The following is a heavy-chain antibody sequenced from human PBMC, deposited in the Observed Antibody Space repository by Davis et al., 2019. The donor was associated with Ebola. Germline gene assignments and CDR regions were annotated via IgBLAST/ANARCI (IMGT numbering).Heavy chain of an antibody. CDR3: ARVMTPDYGMDV. CDR1: GFTFSSYG. CDR2: ISYDGSNK. V-gene: IGHV3-30*03. Sequence: PGGSLRLSCAASGFTFSSYGMHWVRQAPGKGLEWVAVISYDGSNKYYADSVKGRFTISRDNSKNTLYLQMNSLRAEDTAVYYCARVMTPDYGMDVWGQGTTVTVSS. J-gene: IGHJ6*02.